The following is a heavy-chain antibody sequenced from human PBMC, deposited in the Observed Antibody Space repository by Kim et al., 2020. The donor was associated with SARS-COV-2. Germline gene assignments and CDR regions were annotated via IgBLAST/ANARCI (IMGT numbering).Heavy chain of an antibody. V-gene: IGHV1-2*02. Sequence: ASVKVSCKASGYTFTCYYMHWVRQAPGQGLEWMGWINPNSGGTNYAQKFQGRVTMTRDTSISTAYMELSRLRSDDTAVYYCARAPGRATTQEDDYWGQGTLVTVSS. D-gene: IGHD1-1*01. CDR3: ARAPGRATTQEDDY. CDR1: GYTFTCYY. CDR2: INPNSGGT. J-gene: IGHJ4*02.